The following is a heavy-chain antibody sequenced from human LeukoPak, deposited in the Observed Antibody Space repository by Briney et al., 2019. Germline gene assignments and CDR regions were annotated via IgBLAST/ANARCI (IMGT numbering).Heavy chain of an antibody. Sequence: PGGSLRLSCAASGFTFSSYSMNWVRQAPGKGLEWVSSISSSSSYIYYADSVKGRFTISRDNAKNSLYLQMNSLRAEDTAVYYCARVEASGSYRVDYWGQGTLVTVSS. CDR3: ARVEASGSYRVDY. CDR1: GFTFSSYS. CDR2: ISSSSSYI. J-gene: IGHJ4*02. V-gene: IGHV3-21*01. D-gene: IGHD1-26*01.